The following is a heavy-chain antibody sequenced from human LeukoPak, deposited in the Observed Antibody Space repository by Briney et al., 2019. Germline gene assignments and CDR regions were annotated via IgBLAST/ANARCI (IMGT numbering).Heavy chain of an antibody. CDR2: INPNSGGT. D-gene: IGHD4/OR15-4a*01. Sequence: ASVEVSCKASGYTFTGYYMHWVRQAPGQGLEWMGWINPNSGGTNYAQKFQGRVTMTRDTSISTAYMELSRLRSDDTAVYYCARGAYYYYYMDVWGKGTTVTVSS. CDR3: ARGAYYYYYMDV. J-gene: IGHJ6*03. V-gene: IGHV1-2*02. CDR1: GYTFTGYY.